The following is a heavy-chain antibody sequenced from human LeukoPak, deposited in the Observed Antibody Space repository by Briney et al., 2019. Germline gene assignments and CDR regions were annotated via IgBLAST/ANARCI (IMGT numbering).Heavy chain of an antibody. CDR1: GGSISSYY. CDR3: ARDGYSSSWYYFDY. D-gene: IGHD6-13*01. V-gene: IGHV4-4*07. J-gene: IGHJ4*02. CDR2: IYTSGST. Sequence: SETLSLTCTVSGGSISSYYWSWTRQPAGKGLEWIGRIYTSGSTNYNPSLKSRVTMSVDTSKNQFSLKLSSVTAADTAVYYCARDGYSSSWYYFDYWGQGTLVTVSS.